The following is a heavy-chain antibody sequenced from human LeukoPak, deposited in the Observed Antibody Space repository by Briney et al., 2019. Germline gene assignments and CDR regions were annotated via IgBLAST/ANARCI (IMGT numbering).Heavy chain of an antibody. CDR3: ARGSGYSGYVYYYYGMDV. Sequence: GGSLRLSCAASGFTFSSYAMHWVRQAPGKGLEWVAVISYDGSNKYYADSVKGRFTISRDNSKNTLYLQMNSLRAEDTAVYYCARGSGYSGYVYYYYGMDVWGQGTTVTVSS. V-gene: IGHV3-30-3*01. D-gene: IGHD5-12*01. CDR2: ISYDGSNK. J-gene: IGHJ6*02. CDR1: GFTFSSYA.